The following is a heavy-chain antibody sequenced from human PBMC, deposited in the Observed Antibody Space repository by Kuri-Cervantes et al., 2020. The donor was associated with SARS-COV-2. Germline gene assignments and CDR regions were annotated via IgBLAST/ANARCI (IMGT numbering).Heavy chain of an antibody. CDR1: GYTLTGLS. V-gene: IGHV1-24*01. Sequence: ASVKVSCKVSGYTLTGLSMHWVRQAPGKGLEWMGGFDPEDGETIYAQKFQGRVTITAGKSTSTAYMELSSLRSEDTAVYYCASKEDCSGGSCYSQFDPWGQGTLVTVSS. CDR3: ASKEDCSGGSCYSQFDP. CDR2: FDPEDGET. J-gene: IGHJ5*02. D-gene: IGHD2-15*01.